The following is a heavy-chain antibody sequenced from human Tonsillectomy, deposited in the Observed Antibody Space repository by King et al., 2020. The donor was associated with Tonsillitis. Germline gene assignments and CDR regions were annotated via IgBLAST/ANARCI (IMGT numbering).Heavy chain of an antibody. D-gene: IGHD1-26*01. Sequence: QLQESGPGLVKPSETLSLTCTVSDGSVSSTSYYWGWIRQPPGKALEWIGSVYYTGNTYYNPSLKSRVTISLDTSKNQFSLKLHSVTAADTAVYYCASLRGSYRIFDYWGQGTLVPVSS. J-gene: IGHJ4*02. CDR1: DGSVSSTSYY. CDR2: VYYTGNT. CDR3: ASLRGSYRIFDY. V-gene: IGHV4-39*01.